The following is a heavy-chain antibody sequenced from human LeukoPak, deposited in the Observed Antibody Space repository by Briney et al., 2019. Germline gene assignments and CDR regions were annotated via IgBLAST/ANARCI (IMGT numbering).Heavy chain of an antibody. V-gene: IGHV4-39*01. D-gene: IGHD3-10*01. CDR1: GGSISSSSYY. CDR2: IYYSGST. J-gene: IGHJ4*02. CDR3: ARHSLKTGSFDY. Sequence: SETLSLTCTVSGGSISSSSYYWGWIRQPPGKGLEWIGSIYYSGSTYYNPSLKSRVTISVDTSKNQFSLKLSSVTAADTAVYYCARHSLKTGSFDYWGQGTLVTVSS.